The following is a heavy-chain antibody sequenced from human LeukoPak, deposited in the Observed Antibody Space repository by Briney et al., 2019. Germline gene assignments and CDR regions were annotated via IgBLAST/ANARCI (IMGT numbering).Heavy chain of an antibody. Sequence: ASVKVSCKASGYTFTSYYMHWVRQAPGQGLEWVGWISAYNGNTNYAQKLQGRVTMTTDTSTSTAYMELRSLRSDDTAVYYCARDKRAGASDYWGQGTLVTVSS. CDR2: ISAYNGNT. CDR3: ARDKRAGASDY. J-gene: IGHJ4*02. D-gene: IGHD1-26*01. V-gene: IGHV1-18*04. CDR1: GYTFTSYY.